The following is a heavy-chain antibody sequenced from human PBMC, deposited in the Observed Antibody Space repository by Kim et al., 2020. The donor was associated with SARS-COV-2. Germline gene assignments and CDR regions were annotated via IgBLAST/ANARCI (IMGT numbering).Heavy chain of an antibody. V-gene: IGHV4-39*01. CDR1: GGSISSSSYY. Sequence: SETLSLTCTVSGGSISSSSYYWGWIRQPPGKGLEWIGSIYYSGSTYYNPSLKSRVTISVDTSKNQFSLKLSSVTAADTAVYYCARSPGIAAAGFSWGQGTLVTVSS. D-gene: IGHD6-13*01. J-gene: IGHJ4*02. CDR2: IYYSGST. CDR3: ARSPGIAAAGFS.